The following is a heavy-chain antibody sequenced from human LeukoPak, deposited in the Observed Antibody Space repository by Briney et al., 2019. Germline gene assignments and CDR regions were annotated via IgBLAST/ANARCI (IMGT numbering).Heavy chain of an antibody. V-gene: IGHV4-34*01. Sequence: PSETLSLTCTVSGGSISSYYWSWIRQPPGKGLEWIGEINHSGSTNYNPSLKSRVTISVDTSKNQFSLKLSSVTAADTAVYYCARTPPRGSGYYYGNYYFDYWGQGTLVTVSS. CDR1: GGSISSYY. J-gene: IGHJ4*02. CDR2: INHSGST. CDR3: ARTPPRGSGYYYGNYYFDY. D-gene: IGHD3-22*01.